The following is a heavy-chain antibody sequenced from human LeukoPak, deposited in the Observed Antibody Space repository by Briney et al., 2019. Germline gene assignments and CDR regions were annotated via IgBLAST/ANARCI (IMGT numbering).Heavy chain of an antibody. CDR2: IYTSGST. CDR3: AFLPYRGPAAMDY. Sequence: SETLSLTCTVSGGSISSGSYYWSWIRQPAGKGLEWIGRIYTSGSTNYNPSLKSRVTISVDTSKNQFSLKLSSVTAADTAVYYCAFLPYRGPAAMDYWGQGTLVTVSS. V-gene: IGHV4-61*02. D-gene: IGHD2-2*01. J-gene: IGHJ4*02. CDR1: GGSISSGSYY.